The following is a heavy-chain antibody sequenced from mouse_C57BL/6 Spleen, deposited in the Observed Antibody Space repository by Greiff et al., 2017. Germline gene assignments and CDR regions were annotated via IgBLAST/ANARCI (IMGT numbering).Heavy chain of an antibody. V-gene: IGHV1-69*01. Sequence: QVQLQQPGAELVMPGASVKLSCKASGYTFTSYWMHWVKQRPGQGLEWIGKIDPSDSYTNSNQKFKGKSTLTVDKSSSTAYMELSSLTSEDSAVYYCERLGIYYYGRTYFDYWGQGTTLTVSS. CDR1: GYTFTSYW. D-gene: IGHD1-1*01. CDR3: ERLGIYYYGRTYFDY. CDR2: IDPSDSYT. J-gene: IGHJ2*01.